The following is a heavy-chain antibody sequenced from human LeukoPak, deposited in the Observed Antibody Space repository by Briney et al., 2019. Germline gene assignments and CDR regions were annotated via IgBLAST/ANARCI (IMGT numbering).Heavy chain of an antibody. D-gene: IGHD5-12*01. Sequence: PGRSLRLSCAASGFTFSSYAMHWVRQAPDKGLEWVAVISYDGSNKYYADSVKGRFTISRDNSKNTLYLQMNSLRAEDTAVYYCARDRGGYDLLYYFDYWGQGTLVTVSS. CDR1: GFTFSSYA. J-gene: IGHJ4*02. CDR2: ISYDGSNK. CDR3: ARDRGGYDLLYYFDY. V-gene: IGHV3-30*04.